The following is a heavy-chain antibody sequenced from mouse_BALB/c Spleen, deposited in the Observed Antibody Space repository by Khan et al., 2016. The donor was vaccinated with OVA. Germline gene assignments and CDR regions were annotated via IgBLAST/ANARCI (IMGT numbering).Heavy chain of an antibody. Sequence: EVQLQESGPGLVKPSQSLSLTCSVTGYSITSGYFWNWIRQFPGNNLEWMGYIRYDGNSNYNPSLKNRISITRDTSKNQFFLKLNSVTPEDTATXYYVRGGSSGPAWFTYWGQGTLVTVSA. V-gene: IGHV3-6*02. CDR2: IRYDGNS. CDR3: VRGGSSGPAWFTY. CDR1: GYSITSGYF. D-gene: IGHD3-1*01. J-gene: IGHJ3*01.